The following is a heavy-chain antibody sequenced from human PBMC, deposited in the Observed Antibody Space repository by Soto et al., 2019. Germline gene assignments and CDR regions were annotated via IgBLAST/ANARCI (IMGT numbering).Heavy chain of an antibody. CDR3: AHRVLRTVFGLVTTTAIYFDF. D-gene: IGHD3-3*01. V-gene: IGHV2-5*02. CDR2: IYWDDDK. Sequence: QITLKESGPTVVKPTETLTLTCTVSGFSLTTSGVGVGWVRQSPGKAPEWLALIYWDDDKRYSTSLKSRLTITKATTKNQVVLTMANVDPADTSTYYCAHRVLRTVFGLVTTTAIYFDFWGQGTPVVVSS. J-gene: IGHJ4*02. CDR1: GFSLTTSGVG.